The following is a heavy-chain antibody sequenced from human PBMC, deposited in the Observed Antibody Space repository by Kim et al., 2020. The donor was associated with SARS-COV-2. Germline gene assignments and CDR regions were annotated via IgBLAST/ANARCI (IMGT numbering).Heavy chain of an antibody. V-gene: IGHV1-69*13. CDR1: GGTFSSYA. D-gene: IGHD5-12*01. J-gene: IGHJ6*02. CDR3: ASGFLGYAKTYYYYGMDV. Sequence: SVKVSCKASGGTFSSYAISWVRQAPGQGLEWMGGIIPIFGTANYAQKFQGRVTITADESTSTAYMELSSLRSEDTAVYYCASGFLGYAKTYYYYGMDVWGQGTTVTVSS. CDR2: IIPIFGTA.